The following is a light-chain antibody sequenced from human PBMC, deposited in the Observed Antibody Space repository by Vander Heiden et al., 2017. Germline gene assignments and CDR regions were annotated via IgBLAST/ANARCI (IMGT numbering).Light chain of an antibody. Sequence: DIQMTQSPSSLSASVGDSVTITCQASQDISNYLNWYQQKPGKAPKLLIYDASNLETGVPSRFSGSGSGTDFTFTISSLQPEDIATYYCQQYDNYLTFGGGTKVEIK. J-gene: IGKJ4*01. V-gene: IGKV1-33*01. CDR2: DAS. CDR1: QDISNY. CDR3: QQYDNYLT.